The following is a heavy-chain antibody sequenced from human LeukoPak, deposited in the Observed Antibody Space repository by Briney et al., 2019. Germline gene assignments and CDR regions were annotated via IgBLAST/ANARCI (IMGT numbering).Heavy chain of an antibody. CDR3: AKGRSSWSGAFDI. D-gene: IGHD6-13*01. CDR1: GFTFSSYG. CDR2: IRYDGSNK. J-gene: IGHJ3*02. Sequence: GGSLRLSCAASGFTFSSYGMHWVRQAPGKGLEWVAFIRYDGSNKYYADSVKGRFTISRDNSKNTLYLQMNSLRAEDTAVYYCAKGRSSWSGAFDIWGQGTMVTVSS. V-gene: IGHV3-30*02.